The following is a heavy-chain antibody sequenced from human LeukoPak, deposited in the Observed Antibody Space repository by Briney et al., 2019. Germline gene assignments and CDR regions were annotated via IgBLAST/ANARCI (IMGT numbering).Heavy chain of an antibody. CDR1: GFNFGDYA. Sequence: GGSLRLSCIGSGFNFGDYAMTWVCQAPGKGLEWVSSISSSSSYVYYADSVKGRFTISRDNAKNSLYLQMNSLRAEDTAVYYCASETYSSGPRWFDPWGQGTLVTVSS. CDR2: ISSSSSYV. D-gene: IGHD6-19*01. CDR3: ASETYSSGPRWFDP. V-gene: IGHV3-21*01. J-gene: IGHJ5*02.